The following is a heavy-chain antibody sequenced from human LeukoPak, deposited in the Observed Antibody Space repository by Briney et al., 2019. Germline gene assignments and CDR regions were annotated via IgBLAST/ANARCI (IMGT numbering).Heavy chain of an antibody. V-gene: IGHV3-66*01. J-gene: IGHJ3*01. D-gene: IGHD3-10*01. CDR3: ARDLTFTVRFGEPSPA. CDR1: GFTFDDYD. Sequence: GGSLRLSCAASGFTFDDYDMNWVRQAPGKGLEWVSVIYSGGSTYYADSVKGRFTISRDNSKNTLYLQMNSLRAEDTAVYYCARDLTFTVRFGEPSPAWGQGTMVTVSS. CDR2: IYSGGST.